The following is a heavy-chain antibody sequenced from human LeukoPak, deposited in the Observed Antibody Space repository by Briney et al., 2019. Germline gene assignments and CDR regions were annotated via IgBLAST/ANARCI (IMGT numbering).Heavy chain of an antibody. CDR1: GGSISSGGYY. CDR2: IYYSGST. CDR3: ARLGLYSYGPMDV. D-gene: IGHD5-18*01. V-gene: IGHV4-31*03. J-gene: IGHJ6*02. Sequence: PSETLSLTCTVSGGSISSGGYYWSWIRQLPGKGLEWIGSIYYSGSTYDNPSLKSRVTISVDTSKNQFSLKLSSVTAADTAVYYCARLGLYSYGPMDVWGQGTTVTVSS.